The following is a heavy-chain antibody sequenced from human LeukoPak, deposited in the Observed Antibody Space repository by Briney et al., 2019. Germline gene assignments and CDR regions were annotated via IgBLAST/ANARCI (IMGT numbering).Heavy chain of an antibody. CDR2: IKSKTDGGTT. CDR3: TTHDESTWPGFDY. V-gene: IGHV3-15*01. Sequence: PGGSLRLSCAASGFTFNNAWMSWVRQAPGKGLEWVGRIKSKTDGGTTDYAAPVKGRFTISRDDSKNTLYLQMNSLKTEDTAVYYCTTHDESTWPGFDYWGQGTLVTVSS. D-gene: IGHD1-1*01. CDR1: GFTFNNAW. J-gene: IGHJ4*02.